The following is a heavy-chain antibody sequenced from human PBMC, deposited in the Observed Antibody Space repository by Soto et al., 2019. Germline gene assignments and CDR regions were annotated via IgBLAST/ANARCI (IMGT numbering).Heavy chain of an antibody. J-gene: IGHJ4*02. CDR1: GRYVSSGGCY. V-gene: IGHV4-61*08. CDR3: ARVDMVRGVRIDY. Sequence: SETMSLTCPVAGRYVSSGGCYWSWHRQPPGKGLEWIGYIYYSGSTNYNPSLKSRVTISVDTSKNQFSLKLSSVTAADTAVYYCARVDMVRGVRIDYWGQGTLVTVSS. CDR2: IYYSGST. D-gene: IGHD3-10*01.